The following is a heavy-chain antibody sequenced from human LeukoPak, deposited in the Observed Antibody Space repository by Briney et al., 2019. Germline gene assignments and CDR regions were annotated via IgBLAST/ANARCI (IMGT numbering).Heavy chain of an antibody. J-gene: IGHJ6*02. V-gene: IGHV3-23*01. Sequence: PGGSLRLSCAASGFTFSSYAMRWVRQAPGKGLEWVSAIRGSGGSTYYADPVKGRFTITRDNSKNTLYLQMNSLRAEDTAVYYCAKDRSDLGYYYGMDVWGQGTTVTVSS. CDR3: AKDRSDLGYYYGMDV. D-gene: IGHD7-27*01. CDR1: GFTFSSYA. CDR2: IRGSGGST.